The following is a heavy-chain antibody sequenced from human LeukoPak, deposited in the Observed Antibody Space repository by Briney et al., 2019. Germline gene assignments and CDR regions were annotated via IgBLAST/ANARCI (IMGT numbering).Heavy chain of an antibody. CDR3: ASDVGLGVIDY. V-gene: IGHV3-66*01. CDR1: GIPVSSNK. J-gene: IGHJ4*02. CDR2: LYSGGST. Sequence: GGSLTLPCAVSGIPVSSNKMNWLRQAPGKGLEWVSVLYSGGSTNYADSVKGRFTISRDNSKNTLYLQMNSLRAEDTAVYYCASDVGLGVIDYWGQGTLVIVSS. D-gene: IGHD3-16*01.